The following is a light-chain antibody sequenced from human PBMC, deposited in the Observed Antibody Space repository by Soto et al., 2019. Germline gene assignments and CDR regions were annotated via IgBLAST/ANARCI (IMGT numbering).Light chain of an antibody. Sequence: DIQMTQSPYSLSASVGDRVTITSRASQSISSYLNWYQQKPGKAPKLLIYAASSLQSGVPSRFSGSGSGTEFTLTISSLQPEDFATYYCQQLNSYPLTFGGGTKVDI. CDR2: AAS. V-gene: IGKV1-39*01. CDR3: QQLNSYPLT. CDR1: QSISSY. J-gene: IGKJ4*01.